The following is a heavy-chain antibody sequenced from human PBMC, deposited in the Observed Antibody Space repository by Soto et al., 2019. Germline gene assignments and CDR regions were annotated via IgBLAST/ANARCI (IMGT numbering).Heavy chain of an antibody. J-gene: IGHJ4*02. Sequence: EVQLLESGGGLVQPGGSLRLSCAASGFTFSSYAMSWVRQAPGKGLEWVSAVSGSGGSTYHADSVKGRFTISRDNSKNTLYLQMNSLRAEDTAVYYCARGSAYSDYDLEYWGQGTLVTVSS. CDR3: ARGSAYSDYDLEY. D-gene: IGHD4-17*01. CDR2: VSGSGGST. V-gene: IGHV3-23*01. CDR1: GFTFSSYA.